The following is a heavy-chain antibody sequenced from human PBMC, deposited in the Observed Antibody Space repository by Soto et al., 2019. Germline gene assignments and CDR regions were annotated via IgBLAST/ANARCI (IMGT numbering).Heavy chain of an antibody. J-gene: IGHJ4*02. CDR2: INHSGST. D-gene: IGHD3-9*01. V-gene: IGHV4-34*01. CDR3: ARLEGLATISYYFDF. Sequence: SETLSLTCAVYGGSFSGYYWSWIRQPPGKGLEWIGEINHSGSTNYNPSHKSRVTISVDTSKNQFSLKLSSVTAADTAVYFCARLEGLATISYYFDFWGQGALVTVSS. CDR1: GGSFSGYY.